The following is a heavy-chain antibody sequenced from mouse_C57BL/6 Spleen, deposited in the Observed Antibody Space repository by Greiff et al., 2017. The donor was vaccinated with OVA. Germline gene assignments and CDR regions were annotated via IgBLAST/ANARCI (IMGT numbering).Heavy chain of an antibody. D-gene: IGHD1-1*01. CDR3: ASHYGSSNEGDWYFDV. V-gene: IGHV1-7*01. Sequence: QVQLQQSGAELAKPGASVKLSCKASGYTFTSYWMHWVKQRPGQGLEWIGYINPSSGYSKYNQKFKDKATLTADKSSSTAYKQLSSLTYEDSAVYYCASHYGSSNEGDWYFDVWGTGTTVTVSS. CDR1: GYTFTSYW. CDR2: INPSSGYS. J-gene: IGHJ1*03.